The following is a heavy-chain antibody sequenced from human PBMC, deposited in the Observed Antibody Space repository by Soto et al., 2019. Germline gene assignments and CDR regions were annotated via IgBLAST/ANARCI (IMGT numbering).Heavy chain of an antibody. CDR2: ISSSSSYI. Sequence: EVQLVESGGGLVKPGGSLRLSCAASGFTFSSYSMNWVRQAPGKGLEWVSSISSSSSYIYYADSVKGRFTISRDNAKNSLYLQMNSLRAEDTAVYYCARGSGDCSGGSCYLGAFDIWGQGTMVTVSS. D-gene: IGHD2-15*01. CDR1: GFTFSSYS. J-gene: IGHJ3*02. V-gene: IGHV3-21*01. CDR3: ARGSGDCSGGSCYLGAFDI.